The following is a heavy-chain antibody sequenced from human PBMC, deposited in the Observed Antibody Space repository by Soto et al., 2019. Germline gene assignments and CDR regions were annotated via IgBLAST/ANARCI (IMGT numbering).Heavy chain of an antibody. CDR3: AKDLNYDILTGYYKYGAFDI. D-gene: IGHD3-9*01. V-gene: IGHV3-23*01. Sequence: GGSLRLSCAASGFSFSAYSMSWVRQAPGKGLEWVSFIDLSGATTYYADSVKGRFTISRDNSKNTLYLQMNSLRAEDTAVYYCAKDLNYDILTGYYKYGAFDIWGQGTMVTVSS. J-gene: IGHJ3*02. CDR2: IDLSGATT. CDR1: GFSFSAYS.